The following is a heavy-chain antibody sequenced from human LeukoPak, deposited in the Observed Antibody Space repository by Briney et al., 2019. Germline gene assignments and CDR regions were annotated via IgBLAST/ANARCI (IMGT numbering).Heavy chain of an antibody. CDR3: ARHRAGYSSGWYF. V-gene: IGHV4-59*08. CDR2: ISYSGST. CDR1: GGSISSYY. J-gene: IGHJ3*01. Sequence: PSETLSLTCTVSGGSISSYYWSWIRQPPGKGLEWIGYISYSGSTNYNPSLKSRVILSVDTSKNQFSLKLTSVTAADTAVYYCARHRAGYSSGWYFWGQGTMVTVSS. D-gene: IGHD6-19*01.